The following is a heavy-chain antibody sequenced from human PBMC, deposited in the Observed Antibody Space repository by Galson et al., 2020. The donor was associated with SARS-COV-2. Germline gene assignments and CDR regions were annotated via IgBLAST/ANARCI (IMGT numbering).Heavy chain of an antibody. D-gene: IGHD5-18*01. Sequence: TLSLTCTVSGASISSGAYDWGWIRQLPGKGLEWLGYISYSGRTYYNPSLKSRNTISIDTSKNKFSLKVNSVTAADTAVYYCARDSRMQLWNYYYGMDVWGQGTTVTVSS. CDR1: GASISSGAYD. J-gene: IGHJ6*02. CDR3: ARDSRMQLWNYYYGMDV. V-gene: IGHV4-31*03. CDR2: ISYSGRT.